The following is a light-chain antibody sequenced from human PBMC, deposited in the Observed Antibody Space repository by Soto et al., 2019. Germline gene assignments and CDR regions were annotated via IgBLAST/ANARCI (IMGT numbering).Light chain of an antibody. CDR1: QSISSL. CDR3: QQYNGYPLT. V-gene: IGKV1-5*03. CDR2: KAS. Sequence: DIPMTQSPSTLSASIGDRVTITCRASQSISSLLAWYQQKPGRAPVLLIYKASTLKSGVPLRFSGSGSGTQFTLTISSLQPDDSATYYCQQYNGYPLTFGQGTRLEIK. J-gene: IGKJ5*01.